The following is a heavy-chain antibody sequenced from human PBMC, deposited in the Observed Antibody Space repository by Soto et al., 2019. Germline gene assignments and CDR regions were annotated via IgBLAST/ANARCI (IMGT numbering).Heavy chain of an antibody. J-gene: IGHJ3*02. Sequence: ASVKVSCKTSGYTFTSYYMHWVRQAPGQGLEWMGIINPSGGSTGYAQKFQGRITMTRDTSTSTVYMELSSLRSEDTAVYYCARSTMVRGVMGFDIWGQGTMVTVSS. CDR2: INPSGGST. V-gene: IGHV1-46*01. CDR3: ARSTMVRGVMGFDI. D-gene: IGHD3-10*01. CDR1: GYTFTSYY.